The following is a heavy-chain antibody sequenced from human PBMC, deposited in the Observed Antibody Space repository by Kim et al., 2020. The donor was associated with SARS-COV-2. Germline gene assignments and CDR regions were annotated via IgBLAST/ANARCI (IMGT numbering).Heavy chain of an antibody. Sequence: TNDAQKLQGRVTMTTDTSTSTAYMELRSLRSDDTAVYYCARGGEGDYFDPWGQGTLVTVSS. D-gene: IGHD5-12*01. CDR3: ARGGEGDYFDP. V-gene: IGHV1-18*01. CDR2: T. J-gene: IGHJ5*02.